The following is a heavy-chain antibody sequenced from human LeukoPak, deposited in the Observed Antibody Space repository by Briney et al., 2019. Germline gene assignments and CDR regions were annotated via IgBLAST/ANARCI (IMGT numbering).Heavy chain of an antibody. J-gene: IGHJ4*02. CDR3: ARDRGSQPFIDY. CDR2: IYYSGTT. D-gene: IGHD1-26*01. Sequence: PSETLSLTCTVSGGSISSSSYYWGWIRQPPGKGLEWIGSIYYSGTTHYNPSLESRVTISVDTSKNQFSLKLASVTAADTAVYYCARDRGSQPFIDYWGQGTLVTVSS. CDR1: GGSISSSSYY. V-gene: IGHV4-39*07.